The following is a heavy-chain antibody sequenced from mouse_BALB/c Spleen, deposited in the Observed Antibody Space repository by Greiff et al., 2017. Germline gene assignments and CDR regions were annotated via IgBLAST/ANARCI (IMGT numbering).Heavy chain of an antibody. CDR2: ISYSGST. CDR1: GYSITSDYA. V-gene: IGHV3-2*02. CDR3: ARDYGYVWFAY. J-gene: IGHJ3*01. Sequence: VQLKESGPGLVKPSQSLSLTCTVTGYSITSDYAWNWIRQFPGNKLEWMGYISYSGSTSYNPSLKSRISITRDTSKNQFFLQLNSVTTEDTATYYCARDYGYVWFAYWGQGTLVTVSA. D-gene: IGHD1-2*01.